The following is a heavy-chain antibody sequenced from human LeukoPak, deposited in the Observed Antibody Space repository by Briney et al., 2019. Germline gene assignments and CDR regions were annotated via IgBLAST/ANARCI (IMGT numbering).Heavy chain of an antibody. CDR1: GFAFSNYW. V-gene: IGHV3-74*01. CDR3: AKDLSWNTADR. D-gene: IGHD1/OR15-1a*01. Sequence: GWSVTLSCLASGFAFSNYWMHWVLQASGKAPVSVSRIKPDGTSTDYAYSVNDRFTISVDKAKDMVLFHMNGVRAYDRPVCYFAKDLSWNTADRWGQGILVTVSS. CDR2: IKPDGTST. J-gene: IGHJ5*02.